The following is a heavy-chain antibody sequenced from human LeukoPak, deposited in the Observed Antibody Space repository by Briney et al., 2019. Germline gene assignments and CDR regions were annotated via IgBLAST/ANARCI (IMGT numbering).Heavy chain of an antibody. CDR1: GFTFSSYS. CDR2: ISSSSSYI. J-gene: IGHJ4*02. V-gene: IGHV3-21*01. D-gene: IGHD4-17*01. Sequence: GGSLRLSCAASGFTFSSYSMNWVRQAPGKGLEWVSSISSSSSYIYYADSVKGRFTISRDNAKNSLYLQMNSLRAEDTAVYYCARIVEKVYTVTLRGDYWGQGTLVTVSS. CDR3: ARIVEKVYTVTLRGDY.